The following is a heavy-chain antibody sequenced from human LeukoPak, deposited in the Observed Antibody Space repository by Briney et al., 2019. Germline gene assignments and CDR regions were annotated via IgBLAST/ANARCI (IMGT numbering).Heavy chain of an antibody. Sequence: ASVKVSCKTSGYTFTAYYLHWVRQAPGLGLEWMGWINPNSGGTNYAQNFQGRVTMTRDTSISTAYMELSRLRSDDTAVYYCAREHSSGYYFDAFDIWGQGTMVTVS. CDR2: INPNSGGT. D-gene: IGHD3-22*01. CDR1: GYTFTAYY. V-gene: IGHV1-2*02. J-gene: IGHJ3*02. CDR3: AREHSSGYYFDAFDI.